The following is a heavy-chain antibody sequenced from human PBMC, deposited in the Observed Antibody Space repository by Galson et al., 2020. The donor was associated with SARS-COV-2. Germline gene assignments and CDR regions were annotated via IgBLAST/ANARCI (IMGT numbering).Heavy chain of an antibody. CDR2: IYSGGDT. J-gene: IGHJ6*02. CDR3: ASGAYCGEDCYLGVWSV. D-gene: IGHD2-21*02. Sequence: GESLKISCAASGFTVSSNYMSWVRQAPGKGLEWVSVIYSGGDTYYADSVKGRFTVSRDNSKHTVYLEMNSLRAEDTAMYYCASGAYCGEDCYLGVWSVWCQGTTVTVSS. CDR1: GFTVSSNY. V-gene: IGHV3-53*01.